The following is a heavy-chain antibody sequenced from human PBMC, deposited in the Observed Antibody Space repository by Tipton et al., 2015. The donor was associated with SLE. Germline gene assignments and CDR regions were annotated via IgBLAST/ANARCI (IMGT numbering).Heavy chain of an antibody. CDR2: ISRSSSYI. J-gene: IGHJ4*02. CDR1: GFDISNSD. V-gene: IGHV3-21*03. CDR3: AREGNYYDSSGLFDY. Sequence: QLVQSGGGLVKPGESLRLSCAVSGFDISNSDMNWVRQAPGKGLEWVSSISRSSSYIYYADSVKGRFTISRDNAKNSLYLQMNSLRAEDTAVYYCAREGNYYDSSGLFDYWGQGTLVTVSS. D-gene: IGHD3-22*01.